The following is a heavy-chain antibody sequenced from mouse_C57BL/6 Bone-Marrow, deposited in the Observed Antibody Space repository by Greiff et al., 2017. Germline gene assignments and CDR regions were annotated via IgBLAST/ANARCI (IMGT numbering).Heavy chain of an antibody. CDR1: GYTFTSYW. Sequence: QVHVKQPGAELVKPGASVKLSCKASGYTFTSYWMHWVKQRPGRGLEWIGRIDPNSGGTKYNEKFKSKATLTVDKPSSTAYMQLSSLTSEDSAVYYCARGVYGYDEGAMDYWGQGTSVTVSS. CDR2: IDPNSGGT. J-gene: IGHJ4*01. CDR3: ARGVYGYDEGAMDY. D-gene: IGHD2-2*01. V-gene: IGHV1-72*01.